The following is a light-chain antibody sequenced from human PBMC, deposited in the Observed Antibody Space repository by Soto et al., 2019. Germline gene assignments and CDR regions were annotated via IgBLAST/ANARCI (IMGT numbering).Light chain of an antibody. Sequence: DIQMTQSPLSLSASVGDRVTITCRASQGIRIDLVWLQQRPGKAPKRLIYGASSLRSGVPSRFRGSGSGTEFTLTINNLQPEDFATYYCLQHNDFPRTFGQGTKV. J-gene: IGKJ1*01. V-gene: IGKV1-17*02. CDR1: QGIRID. CDR3: LQHNDFPRT. CDR2: GAS.